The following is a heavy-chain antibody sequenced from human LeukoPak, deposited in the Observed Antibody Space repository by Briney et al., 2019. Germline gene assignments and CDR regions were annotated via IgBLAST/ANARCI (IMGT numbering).Heavy chain of an antibody. CDR2: ISSSSSTI. CDR3: ARGRSGYHYDY. D-gene: IGHD3-22*01. Sequence: PGGSLRLSCAASGFTFSIYSMNWVRQAPGKGLEWVSYISSSSSTIYYADSVKGRFTISRDNAKNSLYLQMNSLRAEDTAVYYCARGRSGYHYDYWGQGTLVTVSS. V-gene: IGHV3-48*01. J-gene: IGHJ4*02. CDR1: GFTFSIYS.